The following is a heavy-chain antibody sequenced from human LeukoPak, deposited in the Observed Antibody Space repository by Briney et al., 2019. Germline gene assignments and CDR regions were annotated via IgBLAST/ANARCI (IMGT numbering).Heavy chain of an antibody. D-gene: IGHD4-17*01. CDR1: VFTFRTYR. V-gene: IGHV3-74*03. CDR2: INGDGTST. CDR3: ARASTTVPNLLDY. J-gene: IGHJ4*02. Sequence: LRLSCSSSVFTFRTYRMHRVTTPSYKFTLCATRINGDGTSTKYADSVKGRFTISRDNARHTLYLQMNSLRAEDTAVYYCARASTTVPNLLDYWGQGTLVTVSS.